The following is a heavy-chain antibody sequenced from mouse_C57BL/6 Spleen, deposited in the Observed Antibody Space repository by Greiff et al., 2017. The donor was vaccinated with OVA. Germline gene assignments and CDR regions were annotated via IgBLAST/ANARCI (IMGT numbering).Heavy chain of an antibody. CDR1: GFNITDYY. CDR2: IDPEDGET. D-gene: IGHD1-1*01. V-gene: IGHV14-2*01. J-gene: IGHJ4*01. CDR3: ARYYGSRKGAMDY. Sequence: VQLKESGAELVKPGASVKLSCTASGFNITDYYMHWVKQRTEQGLEWIGRIDPEDGETKYAPKFQGKATITADTSSNTAYLQLSSLTSEDTAVYYCARYYGSRKGAMDYWGQGTSVTVSS.